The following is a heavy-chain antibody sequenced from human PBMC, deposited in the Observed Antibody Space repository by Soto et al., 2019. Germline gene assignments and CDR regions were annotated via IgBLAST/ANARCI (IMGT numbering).Heavy chain of an antibody. CDR3: ATVPGRIAGFDY. CDR2: FDPEDGET. D-gene: IGHD6-13*01. CDR1: GYTLTELS. V-gene: IGHV1-24*01. J-gene: IGHJ4*02. Sequence: ASVKVSCKVSGYTLTELSMHWVRQAPGKGLEWMGGFDPEDGETIYAQKFQGRVTMTEDTSTDTAYMELSSLRSEDTAVYYCATVPGRIAGFDYWGQGTLVTVSS.